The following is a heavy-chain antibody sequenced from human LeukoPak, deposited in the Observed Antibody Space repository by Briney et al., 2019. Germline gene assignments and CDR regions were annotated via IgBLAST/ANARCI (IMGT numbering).Heavy chain of an antibody. CDR2: IANTGDTR. D-gene: IGHD4-11*01. CDR1: GFTFSNYE. CDR3: ARDEVDYSTDY. J-gene: IGHJ4*02. Sequence: GGSLRLSCAASGFTFSNYEMNWVRQAPGKGLQWVSYIANTGDTRNYADSVKGRFTISRDNAKSSLYLQMNSLRAEDTAVYYCARDEVDYSTDYWGQGTLVTVSS. V-gene: IGHV3-48*03.